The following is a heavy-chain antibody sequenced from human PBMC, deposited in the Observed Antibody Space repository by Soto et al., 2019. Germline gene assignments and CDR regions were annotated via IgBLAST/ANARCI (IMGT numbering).Heavy chain of an antibody. J-gene: IGHJ4*02. CDR2: IYYSGST. CDR3: ARHTRYPEFDY. Sequence: SETLSLTCTVSGGSISSYYWSWIRQPPGKGLEWIGYIYYSGSTNYNPSLKSRVTISVDTSKNQFSLKLSSVTAADTAVYYCARHTRYPEFDYWGQGTLVTVSS. V-gene: IGHV4-59*08. D-gene: IGHD3-9*01. CDR1: GGSISSYY.